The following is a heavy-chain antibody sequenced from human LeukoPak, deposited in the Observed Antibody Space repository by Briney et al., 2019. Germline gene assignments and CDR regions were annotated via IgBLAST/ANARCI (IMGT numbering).Heavy chain of an antibody. CDR3: ARTLASAGSAY. J-gene: IGHJ4*02. CDR1: GYTFTAYY. Sequence: ASEKVSCKASGYTFTAYYIHWVRQAPGQGLEWMGWISPNSGGTNYAQNFQGRVTMARDTSITTAYMELSSLRSDDTALYYCARTLASAGSAYWGQGTLVTVSS. CDR2: ISPNSGGT. V-gene: IGHV1-2*02. D-gene: IGHD6-13*01.